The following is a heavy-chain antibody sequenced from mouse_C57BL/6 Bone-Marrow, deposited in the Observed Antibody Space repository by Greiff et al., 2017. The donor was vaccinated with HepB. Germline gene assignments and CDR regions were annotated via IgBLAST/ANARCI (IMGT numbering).Heavy chain of an antibody. J-gene: IGHJ2*01. D-gene: IGHD4-1*01. Sequence: DVKLQESGPGLVKPSQSLSLTCSVTGYSITSGYYWNWIRQFPGNKLEWMGYISYDGSNNYNPSLKNRISITRDTSKNQFFLKLNSVTTEDTATYYCAREEGLTGTDFDYWGPGTTLTVSS. V-gene: IGHV3-6*01. CDR3: AREEGLTGTDFDY. CDR2: ISYDGSN. CDR1: GYSITSGYY.